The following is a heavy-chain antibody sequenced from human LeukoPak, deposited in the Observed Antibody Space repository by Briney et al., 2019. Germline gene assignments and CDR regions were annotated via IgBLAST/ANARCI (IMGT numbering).Heavy chain of an antibody. J-gene: IGHJ5*01. CDR1: GYNFPNYG. D-gene: IGHD3-22*01. Sequence: ASVKVSCKASGYNFPNYGISWVRQAPGQGLEWMGWISGYSGDTNYAQKFQGRVTMTTDTSTSTAYMELRSLRSADTAVYFCARDLDSTGYFDFWGQGTLVTVSS. CDR3: ARDLDSTGYFDF. CDR2: ISGYSGDT. V-gene: IGHV1-18*01.